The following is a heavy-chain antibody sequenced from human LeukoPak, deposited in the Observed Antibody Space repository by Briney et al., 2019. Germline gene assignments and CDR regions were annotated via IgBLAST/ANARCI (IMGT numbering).Heavy chain of an antibody. J-gene: IGHJ4*02. D-gene: IGHD6-13*01. CDR1: GRSISIYY. Sequence: SETLSLTCTVSGRSISIYYWSWVRQPPGKGLEWIGYIYYSGSTNYNPSLKIRVTISVDTSKIQFSLKLSSVTAADTAVYYCAIAAAAATEFDYWGQGTLVTVSS. CDR2: IYYSGST. V-gene: IGHV4-59*08. CDR3: AIAAAAATEFDY.